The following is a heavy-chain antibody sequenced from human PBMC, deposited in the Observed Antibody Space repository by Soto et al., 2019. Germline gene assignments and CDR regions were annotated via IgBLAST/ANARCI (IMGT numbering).Heavy chain of an antibody. V-gene: IGHV5-10-1*01. D-gene: IGHD3-10*01. CDR2: IDPSDSYT. CDR1: GYSFTSYW. J-gene: IGHJ6*02. Sequence: EVQLVQSGAEVKKPGESLRISCKGSGYSFTSYWISWVRQMPGKGLEWMGRIDPSDSYTNYSPSFQGHVTISADKSISTAYVQWSSLKASDTAMYSCHAGGRGVPIMDVWGQGTTVTVSS. CDR3: HAGGRGVPIMDV.